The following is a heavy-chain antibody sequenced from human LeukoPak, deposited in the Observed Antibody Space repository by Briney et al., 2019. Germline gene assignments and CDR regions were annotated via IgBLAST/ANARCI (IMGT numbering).Heavy chain of an antibody. V-gene: IGHV3-30*02. CDR1: GFTFSSYG. J-gene: IGHJ3*02. CDR3: ARELDHLAPIHTENAFDI. D-gene: IGHD5-12*01. CDR2: IRYDGSNK. Sequence: GGSLRLSCAASGFTFSSYGMHWVRQAPGKGLEWVAFIRYDGSNKYYADSVKGRFTISRDNSKNTLYLQMNSLRAEDTAVYYCARELDHLAPIHTENAFDIWGQGTMVTVSS.